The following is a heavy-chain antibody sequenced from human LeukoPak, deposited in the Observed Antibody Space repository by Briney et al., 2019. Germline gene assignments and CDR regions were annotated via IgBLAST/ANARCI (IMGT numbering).Heavy chain of an antibody. J-gene: IGHJ5*02. CDR2: ISAYNGNT. V-gene: IGHV1-18*01. Sequence: ASVKVSCKASGYTFTGYGISWVRQAPGQGLECMGWISAYNGNTNYAQKLQGRVTMTTDTSTSTAYMELRSLRSDDTAVYYCARSVGGMVRGVIIRRDWFDPWGQGTLVTVSS. D-gene: IGHD3-10*01. CDR1: GYTFTGYG. CDR3: ARSVGGMVRGVIIRRDWFDP.